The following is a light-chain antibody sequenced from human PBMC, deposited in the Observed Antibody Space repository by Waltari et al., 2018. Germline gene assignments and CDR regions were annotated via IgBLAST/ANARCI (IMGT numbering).Light chain of an antibody. CDR2: EAS. Sequence: DIQMTQFPSSLTASVGDRVTITCRASQGITNDLAWYQQKPGETPKLLIHEASSLQSGIPSRFSGSGSGTDFTLTISTLQSEDFATYYCQHYYRSPHNFGQGTKVEV. CDR3: QHYYRSPHN. CDR1: QGITND. J-gene: IGKJ2*01. V-gene: IGKV1-NL1*01.